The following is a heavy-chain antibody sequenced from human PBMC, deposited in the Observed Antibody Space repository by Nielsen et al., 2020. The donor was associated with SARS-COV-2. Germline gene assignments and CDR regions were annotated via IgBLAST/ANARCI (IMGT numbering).Heavy chain of an antibody. J-gene: IGHJ4*02. CDR1: GFTFGAYA. V-gene: IGHV3-49*03. Sequence: GSLKLSCTASGFTFGAYAMSWFRQTPGKGLEWGGFIRSKAYGGTTEYAASVKGRFTISRDDSKSIAYLQMNSLKTEDTAVYYCTRDLSGSLAAYWGQGTLVTVSS. D-gene: IGHD2-15*01. CDR3: TRDLSGSLAAY. CDR2: IRSKAYGGTT.